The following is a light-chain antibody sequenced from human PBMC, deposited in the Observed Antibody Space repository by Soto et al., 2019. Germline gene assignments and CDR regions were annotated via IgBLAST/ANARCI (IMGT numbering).Light chain of an antibody. CDR2: EVS. CDR1: SSDVGGYNY. V-gene: IGLV2-14*01. Sequence: QSALTQPASVSGSPGQSITISCTGTSSDVGGYNYVSWYQQHPGKVPKLIIYEVSNRPSGVSHRFSGSKSDNTASLTISGLQAEDEANYYCSSFTSRYTYAFGTGTKLTVL. J-gene: IGLJ1*01. CDR3: SSFTSRYTYA.